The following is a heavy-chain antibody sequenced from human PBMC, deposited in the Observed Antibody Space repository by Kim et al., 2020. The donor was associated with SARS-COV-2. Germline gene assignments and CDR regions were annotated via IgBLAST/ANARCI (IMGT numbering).Heavy chain of an antibody. Sequence: SGPTLVNPTQTLTLTCTFSEFSLSTSGVGVGWIRQPPGKALEWLALIYWDDDKRHSPSLKNRLTITKDTPKNQVVLTMTNMDPVDTATSYCAHRRGYCSGASCYSIFNGFDPWGQGILVTVSS. V-gene: IGHV2-5*02. CDR1: EFSLSTSGVG. CDR3: AHRRGYCSGASCYSIFNGFDP. D-gene: IGHD2-15*01. J-gene: IGHJ5*02. CDR2: IYWDDDK.